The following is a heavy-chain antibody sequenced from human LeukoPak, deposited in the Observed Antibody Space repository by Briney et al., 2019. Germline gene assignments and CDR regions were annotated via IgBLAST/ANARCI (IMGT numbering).Heavy chain of an antibody. D-gene: IGHD5-12*01. CDR2: IKSDGSST. Sequence: GGSLRLSCAASGFTFSNYWMHWVRQAPGKGLVWFSRIKSDGSSTSYAESVKGRFIISRDNAKNTLFLQMNSLRAEDTAMYYCVREGRYNGYDIDNWGQGNLVIVSS. CDR1: GFTFSNYW. V-gene: IGHV3-74*01. CDR3: VREGRYNGYDIDN. J-gene: IGHJ4*02.